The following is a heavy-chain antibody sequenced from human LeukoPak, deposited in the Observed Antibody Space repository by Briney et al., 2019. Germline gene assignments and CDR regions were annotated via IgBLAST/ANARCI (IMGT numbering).Heavy chain of an antibody. Sequence: GGSLRLSCAASGFSFTDGGMGWVRQAPGKGLEWVSTISRTGAYTYYADSVKGRFSISRDNSKNTLYLQMASLRVEDTAIYYCAKLPAPGGDYVYFDSWGQGTLVTVSS. J-gene: IGHJ4*02. CDR3: AKLPAPGGDYVYFDS. CDR1: GFSFTDGG. CDR2: ISRTGAYT. D-gene: IGHD3-16*01. V-gene: IGHV3-23*05.